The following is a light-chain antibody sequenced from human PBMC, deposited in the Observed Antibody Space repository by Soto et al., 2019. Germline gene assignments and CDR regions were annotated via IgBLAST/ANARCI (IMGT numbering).Light chain of an antibody. Sequence: QSVLTQPASVSGSPGQLITISCTGTSRDVGAYDYVSWYLQYPDKAPQLLIYYVDHRPSGVSSRFSGSKSGNTASLTISGLQAEVEGDYYCCSYADGSIYFFGTGTKVTVL. CDR2: YVD. J-gene: IGLJ1*01. CDR1: SRDVGAYDY. V-gene: IGLV2-14*03. CDR3: CSYADGSIYF.